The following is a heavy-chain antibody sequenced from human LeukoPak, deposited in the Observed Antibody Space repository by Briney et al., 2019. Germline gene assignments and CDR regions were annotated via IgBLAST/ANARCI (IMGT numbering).Heavy chain of an antibody. D-gene: IGHD6-13*01. Sequence: QPGRSLRLSCAASGFTFSGYAMHWVRQAPGKGLQWVAVIWYDGSSKYYADSVKGRFTISRDNSKNTLYLQMNSLRAEDTAVYYCARDPPTRQYTNSFSLDYWGQEPWSPSPQ. CDR3: ARDPPTRQYTNSFSLDY. CDR1: GFTFSGYA. CDR2: IWYDGSSK. J-gene: IGHJ4*01. V-gene: IGHV3-33*01.